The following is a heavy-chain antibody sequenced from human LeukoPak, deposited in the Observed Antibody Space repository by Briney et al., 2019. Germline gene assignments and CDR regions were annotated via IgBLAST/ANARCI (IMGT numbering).Heavy chain of an antibody. D-gene: IGHD5-18*01. J-gene: IGHJ4*02. V-gene: IGHV3-7*01. CDR2: INPDGNKK. Sequence: GVSLRLSCAVSGLTFSSSWMDWVRQAPGKGLEWVASINPDGNKKYSADSVKGRFTISRDNAENSLYLQMNSLRVEDTAFYYCARDLAYSRLDYWGQGMLVTVSS. CDR3: ARDLAYSRLDY. CDR1: GLTFSSSW.